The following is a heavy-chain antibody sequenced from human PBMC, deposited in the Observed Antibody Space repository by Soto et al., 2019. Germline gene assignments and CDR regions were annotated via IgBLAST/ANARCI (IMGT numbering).Heavy chain of an antibody. V-gene: IGHV3-30*18. J-gene: IGHJ1*01. CDR1: GFTFSSYG. CDR2: ISYDGSNK. D-gene: IGHD6-13*01. Sequence: QVQLVESGGGVVQPGRSLRLSCAASGFTFSSYGMHWVRQAPGKGLEWVAVISYDGSNKYYADSVKGRFTISRDNSKNTLYLQMNSLRAEDTAVYYCAKDRGWEGSSWYPPEYFQHWGQGTLVTVSS. CDR3: AKDRGWEGSSWYPPEYFQH.